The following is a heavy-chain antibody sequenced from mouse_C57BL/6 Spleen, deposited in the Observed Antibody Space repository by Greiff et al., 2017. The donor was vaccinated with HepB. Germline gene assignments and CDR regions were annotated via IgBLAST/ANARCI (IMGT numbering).Heavy chain of an antibody. Sequence: QVQLQQPGAELVKPGASVKMSCKASGYTFTSYWITWVKQRPGQGLEWIGDIYPGSGSTNYNEKFKSKATLTVDTSSSTAYMQLSSLTSEDSAVYYCARIDYGSSYDWYVDVWGTGTTVTVSS. CDR1: GYTFTSYW. CDR2: IYPGSGST. J-gene: IGHJ1*03. D-gene: IGHD1-1*01. V-gene: IGHV1-55*01. CDR3: ARIDYGSSYDWYVDV.